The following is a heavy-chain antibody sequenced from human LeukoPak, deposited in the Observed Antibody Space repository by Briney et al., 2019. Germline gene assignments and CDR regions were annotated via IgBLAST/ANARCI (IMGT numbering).Heavy chain of an antibody. D-gene: IGHD3-10*01. CDR2: ISESGSGT. CDR1: GFTFSSYA. J-gene: IGHJ4*02. V-gene: IGHV3-23*01. Sequence: GGSLRLSCAASGFTFSSYAMSWVRQAPGKGLEWVSSISESGSGTYYADSVKGRFTISRDDSKNTLYLQMNSLRAEDTAVYYCAKGRYYGSGSYYFWDWGQGTLVTVSS. CDR3: AKGRYYGSGSYYFWD.